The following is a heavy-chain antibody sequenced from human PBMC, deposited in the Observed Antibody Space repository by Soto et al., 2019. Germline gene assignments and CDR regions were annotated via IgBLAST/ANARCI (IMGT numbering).Heavy chain of an antibody. Sequence: QVQLVQSGAEVKKPGSSVTVSCKASGGTFGNSAISWVRQAPGQGLEWMGGIIPILPTPDYAQKFQGRVTITADESTTTAYMELTSLRSEDTAVYYCARDKDRQQLGGNHYYGIDVWGRGTTVTVSS. CDR1: GGTFGNSA. V-gene: IGHV1-69*11. CDR2: IIPILPTP. J-gene: IGHJ6*02. D-gene: IGHD3-3*02. CDR3: ARDKDRQQLGGNHYYGIDV.